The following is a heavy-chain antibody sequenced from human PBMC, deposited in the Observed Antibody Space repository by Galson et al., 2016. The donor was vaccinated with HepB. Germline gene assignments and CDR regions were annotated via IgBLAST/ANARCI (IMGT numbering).Heavy chain of an antibody. Sequence: SETLSLICAISGDSINSTNWWSWVRQPPGKGLEWLGEIYRSGATNYNPSLTSRVIISLDKSKRQSSLKVRSVTAADTAVYYCARRLTTYDYHFGWFDPWGQGTLVTVSS. CDR3: ARRLTTYDYHFGWFDP. CDR1: GDSINSTNW. D-gene: IGHD3-16*01. J-gene: IGHJ5*02. CDR2: IYRSGAT. V-gene: IGHV4-4*02.